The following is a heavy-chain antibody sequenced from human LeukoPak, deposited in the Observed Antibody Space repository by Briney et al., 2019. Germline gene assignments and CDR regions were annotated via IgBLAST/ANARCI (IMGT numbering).Heavy chain of an antibody. D-gene: IGHD2-8*01. Sequence: ASVKVSCKASGYTFTSYAMHWVRQAPGQRLEWMGWINAGNGNTKYSQKFQGRVTITRDTSASTAYMELSSLRSEDTAVYYCADLIGYCTNGVCSPGGWFDPWGQGTLVTVSS. CDR2: INAGNGNT. J-gene: IGHJ5*02. CDR3: ADLIGYCTNGVCSPGGWFDP. CDR1: GYTFTSYA. V-gene: IGHV1-3*01.